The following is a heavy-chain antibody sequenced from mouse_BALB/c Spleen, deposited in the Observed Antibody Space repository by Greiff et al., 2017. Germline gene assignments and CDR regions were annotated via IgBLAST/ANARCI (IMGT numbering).Heavy chain of an antibody. Sequence: LVESGGGLVQPGGSRKLSCAASGFTFRSFGMHWVRQAPEKGLEWVAYISSGSSTIYYADTVKGRFPISRDKPKHTLFLQMTSLRSEDTAMYYCARYGNYAMDYWGQGTSVTVSS. CDR3: ARYGNYAMDY. J-gene: IGHJ4*01. V-gene: IGHV5-17*02. D-gene: IGHD2-1*01. CDR1: GFTFRSFG. CDR2: ISSGSSTI.